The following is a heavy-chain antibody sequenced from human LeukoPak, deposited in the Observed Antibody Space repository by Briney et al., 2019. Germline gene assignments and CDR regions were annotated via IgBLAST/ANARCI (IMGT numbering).Heavy chain of an antibody. CDR3: ARTTMRVDY. D-gene: IGHD3-22*01. Sequence: PGGSLRLSCAASGFTFNNYAMSWVRQAAGKGLEWVSAISGTGDATWYPDSVKGRFTISRDKSRNTVYLQMNSLRAEDTAVYYCARTTMRVDYWGQGTLVTVSS. V-gene: IGHV3-23*01. CDR2: ISGTGDAT. CDR1: GFTFNNYA. J-gene: IGHJ4*02.